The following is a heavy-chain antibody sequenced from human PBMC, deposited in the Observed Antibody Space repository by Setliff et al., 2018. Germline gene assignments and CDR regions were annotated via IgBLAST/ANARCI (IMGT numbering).Heavy chain of an antibody. CDR1: GFTFSSYW. D-gene: IGHD3-22*01. V-gene: IGHV3-7*01. CDR3: ARDVRVYDSSGYYYYYYGMDV. CDR2: IKQDGSEK. J-gene: IGHJ6*02. Sequence: GGSLRLSCAASGFTFSSYWMSWVRQAPGKGLEWVANIKQDGSEKYYEDSVKGRFTISRDNAKNSLYLQMNSLRAEDTAVYYCARDVRVYDSSGYYYYYYGMDVWGQGTTVTVSS.